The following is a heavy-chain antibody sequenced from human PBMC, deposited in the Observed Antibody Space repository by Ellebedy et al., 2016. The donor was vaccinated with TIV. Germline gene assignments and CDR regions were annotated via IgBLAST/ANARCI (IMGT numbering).Heavy chain of an antibody. CDR3: ARDPTETKIHLWQRFDY. Sequence: PGGSLRLSCAASGFTFSSYAMHWVRQAPGKGLEWVAAISYDGSNKYYADSVKGRFTISRDNSKNTLYLQMNSLRAEDTAVYYCARDPTETKIHLWQRFDYWGRGTLVTVSS. V-gene: IGHV3-30-3*01. D-gene: IGHD5-18*01. J-gene: IGHJ4*02. CDR2: ISYDGSNK. CDR1: GFTFSSYA.